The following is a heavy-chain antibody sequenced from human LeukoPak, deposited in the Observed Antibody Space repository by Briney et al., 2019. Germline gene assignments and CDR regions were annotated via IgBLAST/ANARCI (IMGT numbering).Heavy chain of an antibody. CDR3: AGSYNTYYAQDY. Sequence: ASVKVSCKASAGTFSSYAISWVRQAPGQGPERIGGIIPISGTAKYAQKLQGRVTISADMSAGTAYMELSSLSSEDTAVYYCAGSYNTYYAQDYWGQGALVTVSS. V-gene: IGHV1-69*06. J-gene: IGHJ4*02. CDR1: AGTFSSYA. D-gene: IGHD1-14*01. CDR2: IIPISGTA.